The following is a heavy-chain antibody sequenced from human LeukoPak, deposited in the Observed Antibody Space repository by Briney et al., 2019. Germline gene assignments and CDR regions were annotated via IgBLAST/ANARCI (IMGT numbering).Heavy chain of an antibody. D-gene: IGHD1-14*01. CDR1: GFTFSSYS. CDR2: ISSSSSYI. Sequence: GGSLRLSCAASGFTFSSYSMNWVRQAPGKGLEWVSSISSSSSYIYYADSAKGRFTISRDNAKNSLYLQMNSLRAEDTAVYYCARDLTTEDFDYWGQGTLVTVSS. V-gene: IGHV3-21*01. CDR3: ARDLTTEDFDY. J-gene: IGHJ4*02.